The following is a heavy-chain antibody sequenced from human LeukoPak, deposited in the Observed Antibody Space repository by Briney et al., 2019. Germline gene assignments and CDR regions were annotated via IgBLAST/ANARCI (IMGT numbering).Heavy chain of an antibody. CDR1: GGSLSGYY. J-gene: IGHJ4*02. D-gene: IGHD3-3*01. V-gene: IGHV4-34*01. CDR3: ARIPLYFLEPFDY. CDR2: ISHRGRT. Sequence: SSETLSLTCAVYGGSLSGYYWSWIRQPPGKGLEWIGEISHRGRTDYNPSLKGRVTMSVDTSKNQFALEVDSVTAADTAVYYCARIPLYFLEPFDYWGQGILVTVSS.